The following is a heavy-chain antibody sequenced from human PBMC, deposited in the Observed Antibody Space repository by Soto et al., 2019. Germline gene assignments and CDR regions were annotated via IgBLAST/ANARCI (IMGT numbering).Heavy chain of an antibody. CDR3: VREGDCSGGSCYSGLHY. CDR2: IKHDGSET. J-gene: IGHJ4*02. D-gene: IGHD2-15*01. CDR1: GFTFRNFW. Sequence: EVQVVESGGGLVRPGGSLRLSCAASGFTFRNFWMSWVRQAPGKGLEWVANIKHDGSETYYVDSVKGRFTISRDNAKNSLYLQMNSLRAEDTAVYYCVREGDCSGGSCYSGLHYWGQGTLVIVSS. V-gene: IGHV3-7*01.